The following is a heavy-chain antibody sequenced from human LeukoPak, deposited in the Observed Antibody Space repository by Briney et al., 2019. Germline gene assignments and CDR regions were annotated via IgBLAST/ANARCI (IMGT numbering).Heavy chain of an antibody. CDR2: IYYSGST. CDR3: AREGLHGAFDI. J-gene: IGHJ3*02. CDR1: GGSISSGDYY. V-gene: IGHV4-61*08. Sequence: SETLSLTCTVSGGSISSGDYYWSWIRQPPGKGLEWIGYIYYSGSTNYNPSLKSRVTISVDTSKNQFSLKLSSVTAADTAVYYCAREGLHGAFDIWGQGTMVTVSS.